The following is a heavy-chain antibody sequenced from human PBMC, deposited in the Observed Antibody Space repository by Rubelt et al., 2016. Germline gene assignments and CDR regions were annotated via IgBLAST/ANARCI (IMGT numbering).Heavy chain of an antibody. V-gene: IGHV3-43*01. J-gene: IGHJ4*02. Sequence: AASGFTFDDYTMHWVRQAPGKGLEWVSLISWDGGSTYYADSVKGRFTISRDNSKNSLYLQMNSLRTEDTALYYCAKDLSKLLWFGEDFGYWDQGTLVTVSS. CDR1: GFTFDDYT. CDR2: ISWDGGST. D-gene: IGHD3-10*01. CDR3: AKDLSKLLWFGEDFGY.